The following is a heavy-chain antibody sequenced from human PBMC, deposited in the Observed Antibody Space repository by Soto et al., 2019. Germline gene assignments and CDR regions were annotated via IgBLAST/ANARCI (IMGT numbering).Heavy chain of an antibody. CDR2: INHSGST. Sequence: SETLSLTCAVYGGSFSGYYWSWIRQPPGKGLEWIGEINHSGSTNYNPSLKSRVTISVDTSKNQFSLKLSSVTAADTAVYYCARPRYSGYDLLSLRAFDIWGQGTMVTVSS. J-gene: IGHJ3*02. V-gene: IGHV4-34*01. D-gene: IGHD5-12*01. CDR1: GGSFSGYY. CDR3: ARPRYSGYDLLSLRAFDI.